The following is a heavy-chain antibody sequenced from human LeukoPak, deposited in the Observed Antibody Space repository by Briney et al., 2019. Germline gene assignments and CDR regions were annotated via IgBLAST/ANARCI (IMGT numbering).Heavy chain of an antibody. CDR3: ARDALWYYYDSSGPRTPFDI. J-gene: IGHJ3*02. CDR2: ISAYNGNT. Sequence: GASVKVSCKASGYTFTSYGISWVRQAPGQGLEWMGWISAYNGNTNYAQKLQGRVTMTTDTSTSTAYMELRSLRSDDTAVYYCARDALWYYYDSSGPRTPFDIWAKGQWSPSLQ. V-gene: IGHV1-18*01. CDR1: GYTFTSYG. D-gene: IGHD3-22*01.